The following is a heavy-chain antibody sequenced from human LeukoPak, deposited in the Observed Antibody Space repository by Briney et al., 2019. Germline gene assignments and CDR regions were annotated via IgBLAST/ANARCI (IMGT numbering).Heavy chain of an antibody. CDR2: INHSGST. Sequence: SETLSLTCAVYGGSFSGYYWSWIRQPPGKGLEWIGEINHSGSTNYNPSLKSRVTISVDTSKNQFSLKLSSVTAADTAVYYCARQPRRRFDPWGQGTLVTVSS. V-gene: IGHV4-34*01. CDR3: ARQPRRRFDP. J-gene: IGHJ5*02. CDR1: GGSFSGYY.